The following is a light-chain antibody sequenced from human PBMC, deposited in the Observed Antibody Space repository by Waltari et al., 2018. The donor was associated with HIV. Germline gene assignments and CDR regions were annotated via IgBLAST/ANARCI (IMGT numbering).Light chain of an antibody. V-gene: IGKV1-16*01. Sequence: DIQMTQSPSSLSASVGDRVTITCRASQGINNYLAWFQQKPGKPPKSLIYAASSLQSGVPSRFSGSGSGTDFTLTINSLQPEDFATYYCQQYKSYPITFGQGTRLETK. CDR2: AAS. J-gene: IGKJ5*01. CDR3: QQYKSYPIT. CDR1: QGINNY.